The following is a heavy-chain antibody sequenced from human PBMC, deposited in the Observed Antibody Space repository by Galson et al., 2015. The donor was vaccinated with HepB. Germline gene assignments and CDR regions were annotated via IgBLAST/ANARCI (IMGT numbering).Heavy chain of an antibody. CDR3: ARKGGQYRSLDY. Sequence: TLSLTCTVSGGSISSGGYYWSWIRQHPGKGLEWIGYIYYSGSTYYNPSLKSRVTISVDTSKNQFSLKLSSVTAADTAVYYCARKGGQYRSLDYWGQGTLVTVSS. CDR1: GGSISSGGYY. D-gene: IGHD2-2*02. J-gene: IGHJ4*02. CDR2: IYYSGST. V-gene: IGHV4-31*03.